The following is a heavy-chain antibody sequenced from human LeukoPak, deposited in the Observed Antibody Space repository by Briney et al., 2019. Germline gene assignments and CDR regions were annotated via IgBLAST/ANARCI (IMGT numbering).Heavy chain of an antibody. CDR2: IYYSGST. CDR1: GGSISSYY. D-gene: IGHD3-22*01. Sequence: SETLSLTRTVSGGSISSYYWSWIRQPPGKGLEWIGYIYYSGSTNYNPSLKSRVTISVDTSKNQFSLKLSSVTAADTAVYYCARLPYYYDSSGYYWLTRNAFDIWGQGTMVTVSS. J-gene: IGHJ3*02. CDR3: ARLPYYYDSSGYYWLTRNAFDI. V-gene: IGHV4-59*01.